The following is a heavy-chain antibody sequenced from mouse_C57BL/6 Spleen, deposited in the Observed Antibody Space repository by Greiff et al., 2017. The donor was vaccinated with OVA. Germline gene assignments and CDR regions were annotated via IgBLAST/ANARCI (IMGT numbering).Heavy chain of an antibody. Sequence: EVKLMESGPELVKPGASVKISCKASGYSFTGYYMHWVKQSHGNILDWIGYIYPYNGVSSYNQKFKGKATLTVDKSSSTAYMELRSLTSEDSAVYYCARGPYGSSYWYFDVWGTGTTVTVSS. V-gene: IGHV1-31*01. CDR1: GYSFTGYY. D-gene: IGHD1-1*01. CDR3: ARGPYGSSYWYFDV. CDR2: IYPYNGVS. J-gene: IGHJ1*03.